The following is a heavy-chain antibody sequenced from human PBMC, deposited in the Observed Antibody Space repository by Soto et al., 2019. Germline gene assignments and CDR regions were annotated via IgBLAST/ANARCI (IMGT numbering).Heavy chain of an antibody. CDR1: GLPFSNFA. CDR2: IGGSGTTT. Sequence: PGGSLRLSCAASGLPFSNFAMSWVRQAPGKGLEWVSFIGGSGTTTSYADSVKGRFIISRDNSKNTLFLQMNSLRVEDTAIYYCVKYRGSDRPRYYFHCWGQGTLVTVSS. V-gene: IGHV3-23*01. J-gene: IGHJ4*02. CDR3: VKYRGSDRPRYYFHC. D-gene: IGHD4-4*01.